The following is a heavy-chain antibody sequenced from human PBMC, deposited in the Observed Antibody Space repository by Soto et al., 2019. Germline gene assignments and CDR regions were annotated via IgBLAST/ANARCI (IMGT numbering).Heavy chain of an antibody. V-gene: IGHV4-59*11. Sequence: PSETLSLTCTVFGDSISTHYWNWIRQPPGRGLEWIGNVYYSGSTIYNPSLESRVTISVDRSNNQFSLKLRSVTAADAAVYYCARVRTVFYYWGQGILVTVSS. CDR2: VYYSGST. CDR1: GDSISTHY. J-gene: IGHJ4*02. D-gene: IGHD1-1*01. CDR3: ARVRTVFYY.